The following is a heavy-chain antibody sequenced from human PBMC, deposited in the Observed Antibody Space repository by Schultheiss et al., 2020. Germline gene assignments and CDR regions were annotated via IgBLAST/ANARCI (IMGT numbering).Heavy chain of an antibody. D-gene: IGHD3-3*01. CDR3: ARDDFWSGAYYYYGMDV. V-gene: IGHV3-11*01. CDR1: GFTFSSYA. CDR2: ISSSGSTI. J-gene: IGHJ6*02. Sequence: GGSLRLSCAASGFTFSSYAMSWIRQAPGKGLEWVSYISSSGSTIYYADSVKGRFTISRDNAKNSLYLQMNSLRAEDTAVYYCARDDFWSGAYYYYGMDVWGQGTTVTVSS.